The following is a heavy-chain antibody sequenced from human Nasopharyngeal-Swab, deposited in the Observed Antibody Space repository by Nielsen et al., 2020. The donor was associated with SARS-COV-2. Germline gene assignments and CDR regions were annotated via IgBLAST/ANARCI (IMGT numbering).Heavy chain of an antibody. D-gene: IGHD6-13*01. V-gene: IGHV4-34*01. CDR3: ARGPTQQLVRDY. Sequence: WIRQPPGKGLEWIGEINHSGSTNYNPSLKSRVTISVDTSENQFSLKLSSVTAADTAVYYCARGPTQQLVRDYWGQGTLVTVSS. J-gene: IGHJ4*02. CDR2: INHSGST.